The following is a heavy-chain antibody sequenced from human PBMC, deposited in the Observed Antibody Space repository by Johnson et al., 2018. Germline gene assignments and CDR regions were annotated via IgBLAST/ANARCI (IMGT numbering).Heavy chain of an antibody. CDR2: IIPIFGTA. V-gene: IGHV1-69*01. D-gene: IGHD4-17*01. Sequence: VQLVQSGAEVKKPGSSVKVSCKASGGTFSSYAISWVRQAPGQGLEWMGGIIPIFGTANYAQKFQGRVTITADESTSTAYMELSSLRSEDTAVYYCARDQSRDDYGDQGGAFDIWGQGTMVTVSS. J-gene: IGHJ3*02. CDR3: ARDQSRDDYGDQGGAFDI. CDR1: GGTFSSYA.